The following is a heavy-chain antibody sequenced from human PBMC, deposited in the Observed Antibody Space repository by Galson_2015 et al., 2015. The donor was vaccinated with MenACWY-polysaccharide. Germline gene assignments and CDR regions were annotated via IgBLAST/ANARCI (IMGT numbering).Heavy chain of an antibody. D-gene: IGHD3-22*01. J-gene: IGHJ5*02. Sequence: SVKVSCKASGYTFTSYDINWVRQTPGQGLEWMGWMNPNSGNKGYAQKFQGRVTMTRNTSISIAYMELSSLRSEDTAGYYCARGGKDYYDSSGYLNWFDPWGQATLVTVSS. CDR1: GYTFTSYD. V-gene: IGHV1-8*01. CDR2: MNPNSGNK. CDR3: ARGGKDYYDSSGYLNWFDP.